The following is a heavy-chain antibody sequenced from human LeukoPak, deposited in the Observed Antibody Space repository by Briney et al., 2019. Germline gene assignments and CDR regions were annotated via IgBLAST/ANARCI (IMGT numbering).Heavy chain of an antibody. Sequence: GASVKVSCKASGYTFTSYYMHWVRQAPGQGLEWMGIINPSGGSTSYAQKFQGRVTMTRDTSTSTVYMELSSLRSEDTAVYYCAKGAYCSGGSCYSAGFGRWGQGTLVTVSS. CDR1: GYTFTSYY. CDR3: AKGAYCSGGSCYSAGFGR. D-gene: IGHD2-15*01. V-gene: IGHV1-46*01. J-gene: IGHJ4*02. CDR2: INPSGGST.